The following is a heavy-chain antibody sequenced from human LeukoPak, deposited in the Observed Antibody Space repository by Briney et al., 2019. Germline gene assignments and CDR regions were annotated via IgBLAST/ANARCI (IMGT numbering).Heavy chain of an antibody. V-gene: IGHV3-66*01. CDR1: GFTVSSDY. CDR3: GRVGDGYNDNY. CDR2: ISSGGST. D-gene: IGHD5-12*01. Sequence: QSGGSLRLSCAAPGFTVSSDYMGWVRQAPEKGLEWVSLISSGGSTYYADSLKGRFTISRDNSKNTLYLQMNSLRAEDTAVYYCGRVGDGYNDNYWGQGTLVTVSS. J-gene: IGHJ4*02.